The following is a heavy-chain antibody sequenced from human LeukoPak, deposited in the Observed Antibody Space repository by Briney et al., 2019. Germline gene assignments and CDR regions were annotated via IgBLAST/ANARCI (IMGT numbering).Heavy chain of an antibody. CDR2: IKGRGPTT. V-gene: IGHV3-11*04. D-gene: IGHD5-24*01. J-gene: IGHJ6*03. Sequence: PGWSLRLSCEASGFTFSDYYMSWLRQAPGKGLEWLSHIKGRGPTTYYADSVRGRFTISRDNAKNSLFLQMNSLRVDDTAIYYCARAGEMRYMDVWGKGTAVAVSS. CDR3: ARAGEMRYMDV. CDR1: GFTFSDYY.